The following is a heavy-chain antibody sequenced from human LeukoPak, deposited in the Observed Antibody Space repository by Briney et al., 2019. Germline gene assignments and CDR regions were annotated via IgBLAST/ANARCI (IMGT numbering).Heavy chain of an antibody. CDR3: ARDVKWELLPYYFDY. Sequence: GGSLRLSCAASGFTFSSYSMNWVRQAPGKGLEWVSYISSSNSTIYYADSVKGRFTISRDNAKNSLYLQMNSLRDEDTAVYYCARDVKWELLPYYFDYWGQGTLVTVSS. CDR2: ISSSNSTI. J-gene: IGHJ4*02. CDR1: GFTFSSYS. D-gene: IGHD1-26*01. V-gene: IGHV3-48*02.